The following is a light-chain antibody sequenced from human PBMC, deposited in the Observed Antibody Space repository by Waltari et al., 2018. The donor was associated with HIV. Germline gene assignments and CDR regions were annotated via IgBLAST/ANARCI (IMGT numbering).Light chain of an antibody. Sequence: QSVLTQPPSVSGAPGQRVTISCTGSSSNIGAGYDVHWYQQRPGTAPKLLIYGNNNRPSGVPDRFSGSKSATSASLAITGLQAEDEADYYCQSYDSSLSGWVFGGGTKLTVL. J-gene: IGLJ3*02. V-gene: IGLV1-40*01. CDR1: SSNIGAGYD. CDR2: GNN. CDR3: QSYDSSLSGWV.